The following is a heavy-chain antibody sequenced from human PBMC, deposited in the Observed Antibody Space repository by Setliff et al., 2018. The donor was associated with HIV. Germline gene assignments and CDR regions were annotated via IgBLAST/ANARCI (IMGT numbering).Heavy chain of an antibody. CDR3: ASYSYGISDAFDI. Sequence: SETLSLTCTVSGGSISSGYYYWSWIRQPAGKGLEWVGRIYTSGSTSYNPSLKSRLTISVDTSENQFSLKLNSVTAADTAVYYCASYSYGISDAFDIWGPGTMVTVSS. CDR2: IYTSGST. CDR1: GGSISSGYYY. D-gene: IGHD5-18*01. V-gene: IGHV4-61*02. J-gene: IGHJ3*02.